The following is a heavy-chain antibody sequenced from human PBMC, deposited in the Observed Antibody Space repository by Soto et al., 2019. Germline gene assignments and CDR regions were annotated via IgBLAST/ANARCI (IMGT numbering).Heavy chain of an antibody. Sequence: ASVKVSCKASGYTFTSYYMHWVRQAPGQGLEWMGRIYPSDGSTSYAQKFQGRVTMTGDTSTSTAYMELSSLSSEDTAVYYCGRVFPGNWNDDPSGGAFDLWGQGTKVTVSS. D-gene: IGHD1-1*01. CDR1: GYTFTSYY. CDR3: GRVFPGNWNDDPSGGAFDL. J-gene: IGHJ3*01. V-gene: IGHV1-46*03. CDR2: IYPSDGST.